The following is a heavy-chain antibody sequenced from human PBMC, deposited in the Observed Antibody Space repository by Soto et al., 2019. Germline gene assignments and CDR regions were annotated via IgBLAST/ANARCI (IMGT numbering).Heavy chain of an antibody. CDR2: INAGNGNT. V-gene: IGHV1-3*01. CDR3: AGSQYDFWSGYLLDY. J-gene: IGHJ4*02. CDR1: GYTFTSYA. Sequence: QVQLVQSGAEVKKPGASVKVSCKASGYTFTSYAMHWVRQAPGQRLEWMGWINAGNGNTKYSQKFQGRVTITRDTSASTAHMELSSLRSEDKAVYYCAGSQYDFWSGYLLDYWGQGTLVTVSS. D-gene: IGHD3-3*01.